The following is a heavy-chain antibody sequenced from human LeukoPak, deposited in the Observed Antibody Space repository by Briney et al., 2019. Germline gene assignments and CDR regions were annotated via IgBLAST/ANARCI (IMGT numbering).Heavy chain of an antibody. CDR1: GFTFDDYG. CDR2: TNWNGGST. Sequence: GGSLRITCAASGFTFDDYGMSWVRQAPGNGLEWVSGTNWNGGSTGYAGSVKGRFTISRDNAKNSLYLQMNSLRAEDTALYYCARGDWNSGGDYWGQGALVTVSS. V-gene: IGHV3-20*04. CDR3: ARGDWNSGGDY. D-gene: IGHD1-7*01. J-gene: IGHJ4*02.